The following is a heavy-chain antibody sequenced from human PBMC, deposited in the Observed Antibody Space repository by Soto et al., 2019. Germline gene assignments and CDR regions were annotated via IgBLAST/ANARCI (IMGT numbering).Heavy chain of an antibody. J-gene: IGHJ6*03. CDR2: INRDGSVS. Sequence: VQMVESGGGLVQPGGSLRLSCAASGFTFSNYWMYWVRQAPGKGLVWVSRINRDGSVSSYADSVKGRLTISRDNVKNTLYLQMDSLRAEDTAVYFCARGDCVGGTCYSLAGSFYYYMDVWGKGTTVTVFS. CDR1: GFTFSNYW. D-gene: IGHD2-15*01. CDR3: ARGDCVGGTCYSLAGSFYYYMDV. V-gene: IGHV3-74*01.